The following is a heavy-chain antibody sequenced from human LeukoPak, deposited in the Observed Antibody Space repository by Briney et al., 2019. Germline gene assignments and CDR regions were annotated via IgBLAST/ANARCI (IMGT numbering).Heavy chain of an antibody. CDR2: IKDDGSAQ. J-gene: IGHJ4*02. CDR3: ARHIVGEQNFDY. D-gene: IGHD3-16*02. CDR1: GFTFGAYW. V-gene: IGHV3-7*03. Sequence: TGGSLRLSCAASGFTFGAYWMSWFRQAPGKGPEWVASIKDDGSAQFYVDSLEGRFIISRDNAKNTLYLQMDTMRVEDTAVYYCARHIVGEQNFDYWSQGTLVTVSS.